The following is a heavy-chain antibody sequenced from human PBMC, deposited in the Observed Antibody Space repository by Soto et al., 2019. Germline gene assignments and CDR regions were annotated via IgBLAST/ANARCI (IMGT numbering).Heavy chain of an antibody. CDR1: GFTFSSYA. Sequence: GGSLRLSCAASGFTFSSYAMSWVRQAPGKGLEWVSAISGSGGSTYYADSVKGRFTISRDNSKNTLYLQMNSLRAEDTAVYYCAKDPASLGYFGRTGGYWAQVTLVTVSS. CDR3: AKDPASLGYFGRTGGY. V-gene: IGHV3-23*01. J-gene: IGHJ4*02. CDR2: ISGSGGST. D-gene: IGHD3-9*01.